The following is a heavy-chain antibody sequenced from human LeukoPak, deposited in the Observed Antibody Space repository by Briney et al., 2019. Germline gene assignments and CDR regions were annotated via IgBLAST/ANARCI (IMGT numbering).Heavy chain of an antibody. D-gene: IGHD3-10*01. V-gene: IGHV4-34*01. Sequence: SETLSLTCAVYGGSFSAFHWNWIRQSPAKGLEWLGEMKQSGTPRYNPSLQSRVTISVDKSKNPFSLNVRSVTAADTAVYYCASRPFLYGFRTYFDNWAQGTLVTVSS. CDR3: ASRPFLYGFRTYFDN. CDR1: GGSFSAFH. CDR2: MKQSGTP. J-gene: IGHJ4*02.